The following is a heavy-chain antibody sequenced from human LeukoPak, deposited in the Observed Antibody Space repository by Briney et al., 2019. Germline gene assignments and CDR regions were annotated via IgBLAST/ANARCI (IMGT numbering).Heavy chain of an antibody. CDR2: ISSSGNT. V-gene: IGHV4-4*07. D-gene: IGHD3-10*01. J-gene: IGHJ4*02. Sequence: SETLSLTCTVSDASISTYYWSWIRQPAGKGLGWIGHISSSGNTNYNPSLKSRVTMSVDTSKNHFSLKLTSVTAADTAVYYCAREVCYYSSGSYYNFDYWGQGTLVTVSS. CDR1: DASISTYY. CDR3: AREVCYYSSGSYYNFDY.